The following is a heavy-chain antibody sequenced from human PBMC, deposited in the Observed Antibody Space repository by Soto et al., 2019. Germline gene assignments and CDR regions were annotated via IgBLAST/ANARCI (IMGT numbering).Heavy chain of an antibody. CDR1: GFTFSSYG. V-gene: IGHV3-30*18. CDR2: ISYDGSNK. J-gene: IGHJ4*02. CDR3: AKDRIDYGDYLRPLDY. D-gene: IGHD4-17*01. Sequence: GGSLRLSCAASGFTFSSYGMHWVRQAPGKGLEWVAVISYDGSNKYYADSVKGRFTISRDNSKNTLYLQMNSLRAEDTAVYYCAKDRIDYGDYLRPLDYWGQGTLVTVSS.